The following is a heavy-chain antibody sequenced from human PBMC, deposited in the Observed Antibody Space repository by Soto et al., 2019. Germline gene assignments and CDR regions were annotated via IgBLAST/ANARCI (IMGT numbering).Heavy chain of an antibody. V-gene: IGHV1-2*04. CDR3: ARNLGRLAAAGTGDWFDP. Sequence: ASVKVSCKASGYTFTGYYMHWVRQAPGQGLEWMGWINPNSGGTNYAQKFQGWVTMTRDTSISTAYMELSRLRSDDTAVYYCARNLGRLAAAGTGDWFDPWGQGTLVTVSS. CDR2: INPNSGGT. CDR1: GYTFTGYY. J-gene: IGHJ5*02. D-gene: IGHD6-13*01.